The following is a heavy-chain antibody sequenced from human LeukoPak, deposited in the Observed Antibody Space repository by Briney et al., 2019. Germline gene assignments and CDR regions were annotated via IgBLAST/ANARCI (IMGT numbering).Heavy chain of an antibody. J-gene: IGHJ4*02. V-gene: IGHV5-51*01. Sequence: GESLQISCKGSGYNFTSYWIGWVRQLPGKGLEWMGIIYPGDSDTRYSPTFQGQVTISADKSISTAYLQWSSLKASDTAMYYCAISPSSGWYYWGQGTLVTVSS. D-gene: IGHD6-19*01. CDR1: GYNFTSYW. CDR2: IYPGDSDT. CDR3: AISPSSGWYY.